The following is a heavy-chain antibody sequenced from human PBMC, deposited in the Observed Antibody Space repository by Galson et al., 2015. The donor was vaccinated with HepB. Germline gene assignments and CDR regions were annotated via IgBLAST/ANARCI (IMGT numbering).Heavy chain of an antibody. CDR1: GSTFSNSA. CDR3: ARSPSARIYGINNYAALGLVV. D-gene: IGHD3-10*01. V-gene: IGHV3-23*01. J-gene: IGHJ6*02. Sequence: SLRLSCAASGSTFSNSAMAWGRQASGTGLEWHSGITGSGDITYYAVPVQGRFTIFSDHSRNTLYLLMSVLGAEATAVYYGARSPSARIYGINNYAALGLVVWGQGTTVTVSS. CDR2: ITGSGDIT.